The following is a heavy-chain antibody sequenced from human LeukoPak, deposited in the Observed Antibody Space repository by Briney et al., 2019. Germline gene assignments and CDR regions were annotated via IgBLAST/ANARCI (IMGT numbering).Heavy chain of an antibody. CDR2: INHSGST. J-gene: IGHJ3*02. V-gene: IGHV4-39*07. Sequence: SETLSLTCTVSGGSISSSSYYWGWIRQPPGKGLEWIGEINHSGSTNYNPSLKSRVTISVDTSKNQFSLKLSSVTAADTAVYYCAREPRRYCSGGSCYAFDIWGQGTMVTVSS. CDR1: GGSISSSSYY. CDR3: AREPRRYCSGGSCYAFDI. D-gene: IGHD2-15*01.